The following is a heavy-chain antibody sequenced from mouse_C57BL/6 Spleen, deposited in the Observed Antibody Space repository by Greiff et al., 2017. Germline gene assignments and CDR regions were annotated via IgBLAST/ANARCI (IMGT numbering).Heavy chain of an antibody. CDR2: ISSGGDYT. J-gene: IGHJ1*03. CDR1: GFTFSSYA. Sequence: EVQRVESGEGLVKPGGSLKLSCAASGFTFSSYAMSWVRQTPEKRLEWVAYISSGGDYTYYADTVKGRFTISRDNARNTLYLQMSSLKSEDTAMYYCTREDLAHWYFDVWGTGTTVTVSS. CDR3: TREDLAHWYFDV. V-gene: IGHV5-9-1*02.